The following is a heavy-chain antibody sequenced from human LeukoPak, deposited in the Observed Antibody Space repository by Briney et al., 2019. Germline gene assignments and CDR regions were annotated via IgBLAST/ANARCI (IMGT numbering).Heavy chain of an antibody. V-gene: IGHV3-74*01. CDR1: GFTFSNYR. J-gene: IGHJ4*02. CDR2: IDSDGIIT. Sequence: GGSLRLSCAASGFTFSNYRMHWVRQAPGEGLVWVPLIDSDGIITTYADSVKGRFTISRDNAKNTLYLQMNSLRAEDTAVYYCARIGGFNAFDYWGQGTLVTVSS. CDR3: ARIGGFNAFDY. D-gene: IGHD3-16*01.